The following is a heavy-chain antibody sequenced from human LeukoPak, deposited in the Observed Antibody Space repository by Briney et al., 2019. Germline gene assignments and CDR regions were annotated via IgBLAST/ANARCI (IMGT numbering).Heavy chain of an antibody. CDR1: GGTFSSYA. V-gene: IGHV1-69*13. CDR3: ARDTGYCGSGTCYHNYFDW. J-gene: IGHJ4*02. D-gene: IGHD2-15*01. Sequence: GASVKVSCKASGGTFSSYAISWVRQAPGQGLEWMGGIIPIFGTANYAQKFQGRVTITADESMSTAYMELSSLRSEDTAVYYCARDTGYCGSGTCYHNYFDWWGQGTLVTVSS. CDR2: IIPIFGTA.